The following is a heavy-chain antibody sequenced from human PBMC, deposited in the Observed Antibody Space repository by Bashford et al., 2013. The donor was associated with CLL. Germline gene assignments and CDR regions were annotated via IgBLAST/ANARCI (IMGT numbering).Heavy chain of an antibody. Sequence: SVKGLLQGLLGGTFSSYAISWVRQAPGQGLEWMGGIIPIFGYSKLRTEVPRAESRLPADESTSTAYMELSSLRSEDTAVYYCARLPKSWHYVFLEWLVGPPYFDYVGPGNPWVTVS. CDR1: GGTFSSYA. V-gene: IGHV1-69*13. CDR3: ARLPKSWHYVFLEWLVGPPYFDY. J-gene: IGHJ4*02. D-gene: IGHD3-3*01. CDR2: IIPIFGYS.